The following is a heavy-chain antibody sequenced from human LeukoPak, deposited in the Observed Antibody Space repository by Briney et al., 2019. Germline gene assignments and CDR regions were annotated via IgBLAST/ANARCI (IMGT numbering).Heavy chain of an antibody. V-gene: IGHV1-24*01. J-gene: IGHJ6*02. CDR2: FDPEDGET. CDR3: TTDIPRRVRGVVYSSFGMDV. CDR1: GYTLTDLS. Sequence: ASVKVSCKVSGYTLTDLSMHWVRQAPGKGLEWLGGFDPEDGETIYAQKFQGRVTLAEDTSTDTAYMELSSLRSEDTAAYYCTTDIPRRVRGVVYSSFGMDVWGQGTTVAVSS. D-gene: IGHD3-10*01.